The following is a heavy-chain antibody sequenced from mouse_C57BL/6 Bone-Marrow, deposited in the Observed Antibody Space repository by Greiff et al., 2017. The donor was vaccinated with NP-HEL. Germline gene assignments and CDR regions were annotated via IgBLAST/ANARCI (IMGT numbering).Heavy chain of an antibody. J-gene: IGHJ1*03. CDR3: GSSHWYFDV. D-gene: IGHD1-1*01. CDR1: GYAFSSSW. CDR2: IYPGDGDT. V-gene: IGHV1-82*01. Sequence: QVQLQQSGPELVKPGASVKISCKASGYAFSSSWMNWVKQRPGKGLEWIGRIYPGDGDTNYNGKFKGKATLTADKSSSTAYMQLSSLTSEDSAVYFCGSSHWYFDVWGTGTTVTVSS.